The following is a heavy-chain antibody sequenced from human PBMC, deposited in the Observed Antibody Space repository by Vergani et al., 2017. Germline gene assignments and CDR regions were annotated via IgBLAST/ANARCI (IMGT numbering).Heavy chain of an antibody. CDR1: GFTFSSYA. CDR2: ISGSGGST. V-gene: IGHV3-23*04. J-gene: IGHJ4*02. D-gene: IGHD3-22*01. CDR3: AKVLGADYYDSSGYLLSYFDY. Sequence: EVQLVESGGGLVQPGGSLRLSCAASGFTFSSYAMSWVRQAPGKGLEWVSAISGSGGSTYYADSVKGRFTISRDNSKNTLYLQMNSLRAEDTAVYYCAKVLGADYYDSSGYLLSYFDYWGQGTLVTVSS.